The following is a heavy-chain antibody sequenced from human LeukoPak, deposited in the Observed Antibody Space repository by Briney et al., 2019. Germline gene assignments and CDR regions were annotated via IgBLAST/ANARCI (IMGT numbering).Heavy chain of an antibody. CDR1: GYTFTSYG. Sequence: ASVKVSCKASGYTFTSYGISWVRQAPGQGLEWMGWISTSNGNRKYTQRLQGRVTMTTDTSTTTAYMELRSLRSDDTAVYYCVREIGNYFDYWGQGTLVTVSS. CDR2: ISTSNGNR. J-gene: IGHJ4*02. CDR3: VREIGNYFDY. D-gene: IGHD2/OR15-2a*01. V-gene: IGHV1-18*01.